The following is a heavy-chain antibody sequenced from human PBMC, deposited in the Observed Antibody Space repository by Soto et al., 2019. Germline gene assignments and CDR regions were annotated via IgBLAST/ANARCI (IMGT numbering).Heavy chain of an antibody. CDR1: GFTFSSNY. V-gene: IGHV3-66*01. D-gene: IGHD6-13*01. CDR3: ARTIAAAGTGAKFFDY. CDR2: IYSGGST. Sequence: GGSLRLSCAASGFTFSSNYMSWVRQAPGKGLEWVSVIYSGGSTYYADSVKGRFTISRDNSKNTLYLQMNSLRAEDTAVYYCARTIAAAGTGAKFFDYWGQGTLVTVSS. J-gene: IGHJ4*02.